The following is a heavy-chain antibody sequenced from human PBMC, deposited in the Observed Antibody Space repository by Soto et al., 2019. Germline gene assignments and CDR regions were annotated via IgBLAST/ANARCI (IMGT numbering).Heavy chain of an antibody. Sequence: GGSLRLSCAASGFTFSSYAMSWVRQAPGKGLEWVSAISGSGGSTYYADSVKGRFTISRDNSKNTLYLQMNSLRAEDTAVYYCAKEGCSSTSCYDYYYYYYGMDVWGQGTTVTVSS. CDR3: AKEGCSSTSCYDYYYYYYGMDV. CDR2: ISGSGGST. V-gene: IGHV3-23*01. J-gene: IGHJ6*02. CDR1: GFTFSSYA. D-gene: IGHD2-2*01.